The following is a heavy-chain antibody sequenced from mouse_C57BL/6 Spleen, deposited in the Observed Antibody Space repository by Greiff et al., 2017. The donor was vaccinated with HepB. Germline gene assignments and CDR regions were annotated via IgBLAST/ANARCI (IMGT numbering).Heavy chain of an antibody. CDR2: IHPNSGST. J-gene: IGHJ4*01. D-gene: IGHD2-5*01. V-gene: IGHV1-64*01. Sequence: QVQLKQSGAELVKPGASVKLSCKASGYTFTSYWMHWVKQRPGQGLEWIGMIHPNSGSTNYNEKFKSKATLTVDKSSSTAYMQLSSLTSEDSAVYYCARGYYSNYGYAMDYWGQGTSVTVSS. CDR1: GYTFTSYW. CDR3: ARGYYSNYGYAMDY.